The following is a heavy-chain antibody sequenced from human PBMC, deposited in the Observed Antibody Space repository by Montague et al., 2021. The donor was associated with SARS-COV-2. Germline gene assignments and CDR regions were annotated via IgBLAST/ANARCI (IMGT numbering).Heavy chain of an antibody. J-gene: IGHJ3*01. CDR3: ARNLVPPDSGAAFDL. CDR2: ITYDGIDK. D-gene: IGHD6-6*01. V-gene: IGHV3-30*04. CDR1: GFIFSNFS. Sequence: SLRLSCAASGFIFSNFSFHWVRQAPGKGLVWVAIITYDGIDKFYADSVKGRFTISRDNSKNTLYLRLNSLTPEDTAVYYCARNLVPPDSGAAFDLWGRGTLVTVSS.